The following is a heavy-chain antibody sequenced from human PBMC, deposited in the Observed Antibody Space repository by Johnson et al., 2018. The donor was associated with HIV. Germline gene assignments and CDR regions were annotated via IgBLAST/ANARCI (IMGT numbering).Heavy chain of an antibody. J-gene: IGHJ3*02. D-gene: IGHD3-22*01. CDR1: GFTFSNYY. V-gene: IGHV3-23*04. Sequence: VQLVESGGGVVQPGGSLRLSCAASGFTFSNYYMTWVRQSPGKGLEWVSGVTGTGGDTYYAESVKGRFTISRDNSKNTLYLQMNKLRAEDTALYYCARTYYYYNDAFDMWGQGTMVTVSS. CDR3: ARTYYYYNDAFDM. CDR2: VTGTGGDT.